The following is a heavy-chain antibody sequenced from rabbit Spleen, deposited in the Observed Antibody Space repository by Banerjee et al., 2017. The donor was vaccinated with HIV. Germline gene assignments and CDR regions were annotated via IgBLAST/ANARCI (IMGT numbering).Heavy chain of an antibody. CDR2: IDPVFSST. V-gene: IGHV1S8*01. J-gene: IGHJ3*01. CDR1: GFDFSSYG. Sequence: QEQLVESGGGLVQPGGSLKLSCKASGFDFSSYGVSWVRQAPGKGLEWIGYIDPVFSSTDYASWVNGRFTISSDNAQNTVDLQMNSLTAADTATYFCARDVFDYGYAFDLWGQGTLVTVS. CDR3: ARDVFDYGYAFDL. D-gene: IGHD6-1*01.